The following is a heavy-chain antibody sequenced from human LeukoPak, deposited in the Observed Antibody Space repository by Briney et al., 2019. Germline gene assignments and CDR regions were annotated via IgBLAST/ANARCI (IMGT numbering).Heavy chain of an antibody. CDR1: GFTFRNYV. Sequence: GRSLRLSCAASGFTFRNYVIHWVRQAPGKGLEWVAVTSSDLNVKLYADSVKGRFTIPRDNSRSTLYLQMNSLRPEDTAIYYCAREGYYGSGSPPSLYFDYWGQGTLVTVSS. CDR3: AREGYYGSGSPPSLYFDY. CDR2: TSSDLNVK. J-gene: IGHJ4*02. D-gene: IGHD3-10*01. V-gene: IGHV3-30-3*01.